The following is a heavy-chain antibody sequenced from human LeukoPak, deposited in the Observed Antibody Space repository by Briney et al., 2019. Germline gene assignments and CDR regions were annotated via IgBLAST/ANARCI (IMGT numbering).Heavy chain of an antibody. Sequence: TGGSLRLSCSASGFTFSSYGMHWVRQAPGKGLEYVSAVSGNGGSTNYADSAKGRFTISRDNSRNTLDLQMSSLRAEDTAVYYRVKGKDGYTDYWGQGTLVTVSS. D-gene: IGHD5-24*01. V-gene: IGHV3-64D*09. CDR3: VKGKDGYTDY. CDR1: GFTFSSYG. J-gene: IGHJ4*02. CDR2: VSGNGGST.